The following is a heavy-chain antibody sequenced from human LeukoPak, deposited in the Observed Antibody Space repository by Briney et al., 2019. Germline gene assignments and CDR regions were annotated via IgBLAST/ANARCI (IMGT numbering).Heavy chain of an antibody. CDR3: TRQKRDSEYYNGLDV. J-gene: IGHJ6*02. D-gene: IGHD2-8*01. CDR2: TYYRSKWYN. Sequence: SQTLSLTCAISGGSVSSNGAAWNWIRQSPSRGLEWLGRTYYRSKWYNDYAVSVKSRIIINPDTSRNQFSLQLNSVTPEDTAVYYCTRQKRDSEYYNGLDVWGQGTTVTVSS. V-gene: IGHV6-1*01. CDR1: GGSVSSNGAA.